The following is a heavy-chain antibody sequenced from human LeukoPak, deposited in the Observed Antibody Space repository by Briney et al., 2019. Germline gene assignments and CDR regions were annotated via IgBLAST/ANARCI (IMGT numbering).Heavy chain of an antibody. Sequence: PGGSLRLSCAVSGFTVSRNYVSWVRQAPGKGLEWVSVLYSGGNTYYADSVKGRFIISRDNSKNTLYLQMNSLRAEDTAVYYCARLISAYYADYWGQGALVTVSS. D-gene: IGHD1-26*01. CDR3: ARLISAYYADY. CDR1: GFTVSRNY. J-gene: IGHJ4*02. CDR2: LYSGGNT. V-gene: IGHV3-53*01.